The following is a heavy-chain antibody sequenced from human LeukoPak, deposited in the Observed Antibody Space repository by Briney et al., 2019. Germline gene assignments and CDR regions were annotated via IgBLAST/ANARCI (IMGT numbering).Heavy chain of an antibody. Sequence: GGSLGLSCAASGFTFSRYSMNWVRQAPGKGLEWVSSISSSSSYIYYADSVKGRFTISRDNAKNSLYLQMNSLRAEDTAVYYCARVGSSWYSFDYWGQGTLVTVSS. J-gene: IGHJ4*02. V-gene: IGHV3-21*01. D-gene: IGHD6-13*01. CDR3: ARVGSSWYSFDY. CDR2: ISSSSSYI. CDR1: GFTFSRYS.